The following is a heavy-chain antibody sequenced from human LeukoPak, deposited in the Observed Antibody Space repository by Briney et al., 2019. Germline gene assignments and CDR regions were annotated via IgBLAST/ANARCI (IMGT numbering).Heavy chain of an antibody. CDR3: ATGAYGSGSYYLALSDYYYGMDI. CDR2: LDPEDGET. D-gene: IGHD3-10*01. Sequence: ASVKVSCKVSGYTLTELSMHWVRQAPGKGLEWMGGLDPEDGETIYAQKFQGRVTMAEDTSTDTAYMELSSLRSEDTAVYYCATGAYGSGSYYLALSDYYYGMDIWGQGTTVTVSS. CDR1: GYTLTELS. V-gene: IGHV1-24*01. J-gene: IGHJ6*02.